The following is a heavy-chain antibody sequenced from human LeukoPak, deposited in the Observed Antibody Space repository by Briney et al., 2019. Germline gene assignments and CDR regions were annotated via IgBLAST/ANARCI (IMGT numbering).Heavy chain of an antibody. CDR3: APRRGFDY. J-gene: IGHJ4*02. CDR1: GFTFSNSA. Sequence: GGSLRLSCAASGFTFSNSAMSWVRQAPGKGLEWVSSISSSSSYIYYADSVKGRFTISRDNAKNSLYLQMNSLRAEDTAVYYCAPRRGFDYWGQGTLVTVSS. CDR2: ISSSSSYI. V-gene: IGHV3-21*01.